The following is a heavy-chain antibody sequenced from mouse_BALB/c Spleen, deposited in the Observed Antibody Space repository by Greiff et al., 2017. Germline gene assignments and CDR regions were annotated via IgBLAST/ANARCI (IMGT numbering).Heavy chain of an antibody. CDR3: ATGSRGYFDV. D-gene: IGHD1-1*01. CDR1: GYTFTDYA. CDR2: ISTYYGDA. J-gene: IGHJ1*01. V-gene: IGHV1S137*01. Sequence: VQRVESGAELVRPGVSVKISCKGSGYTFTDYAMHWVKQSHAKSLEWIGVISTYYGDASYNQKFKGKATMTVDKSSSTAYMELARLTSEDSAIYYCATGSRGYFDVWGAGTTVTVSS.